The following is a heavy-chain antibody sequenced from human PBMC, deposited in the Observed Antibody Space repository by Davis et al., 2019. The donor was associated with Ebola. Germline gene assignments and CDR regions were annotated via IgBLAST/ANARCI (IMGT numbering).Heavy chain of an antibody. Sequence: AASVTVSCKASGYTFTSYGISWVRQAPGQGLEWMGWISAYNGNTNYAQKLQGRVTMTTDTSTSTAYTELRSLRSDDTAVYYCAREKLSGYVDYWGQGTLVTVSS. J-gene: IGHJ4*02. CDR1: GYTFTSYG. D-gene: IGHD5-12*01. CDR3: AREKLSGYVDY. V-gene: IGHV1-18*01. CDR2: ISAYNGNT.